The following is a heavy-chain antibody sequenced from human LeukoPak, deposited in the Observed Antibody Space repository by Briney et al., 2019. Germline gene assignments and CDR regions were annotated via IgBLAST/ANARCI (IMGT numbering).Heavy chain of an antibody. CDR2: ISSSSSYI. J-gene: IGHJ4*02. D-gene: IGHD3-22*01. V-gene: IGHV3-21*04. CDR1: GFTFSSYS. Sequence: GGSLRLSCAASGFTFSSYSMNWVRQAPGKGLEWVSSISSSSSYIYYADSVKGRFTISRDNSKNTLYLQMNSLRAEDTAVYYCARARHSSGYFYFDYWGQGTLVTVSS. CDR3: ARARHSSGYFYFDY.